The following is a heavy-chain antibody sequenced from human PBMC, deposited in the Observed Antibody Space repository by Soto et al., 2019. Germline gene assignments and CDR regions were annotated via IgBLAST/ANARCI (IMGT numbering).Heavy chain of an antibody. J-gene: IGHJ5*02. CDR2: INHSGST. V-gene: IGHV4-34*01. Sequence: KPSETLSLTCAVYGGSFSGYYWSWIRQPPGKGLEWIGEINHSGSTNYNPSLKSRVTISVDTSKNQFSLKLSSVTAADTAVYYCARGRYCSGGSCSRRRNWFDPWGQGTLVTVSS. CDR3: ARGRYCSGGSCSRRRNWFDP. CDR1: GGSFSGYY. D-gene: IGHD2-15*01.